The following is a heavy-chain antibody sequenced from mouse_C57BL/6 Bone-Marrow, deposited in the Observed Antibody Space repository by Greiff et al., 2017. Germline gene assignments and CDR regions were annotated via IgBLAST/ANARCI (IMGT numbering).Heavy chain of an antibody. CDR1: GFNIKDDY. D-gene: IGHD1-1*01. J-gene: IGHJ2*01. CDR2: IDPENGDT. CDR3: TRGGTTVVFDY. Sequence: EVQLQQSGAELVRPGASVKLSCTASGFNIKDDYMHWVKQRPEQGLEWIGWIDPENGDTEYASKFQGKATITADTSSNTAYLQLSSLTSEDTAVYYCTRGGTTVVFDYWGQGTTLTGSS. V-gene: IGHV14-4*01.